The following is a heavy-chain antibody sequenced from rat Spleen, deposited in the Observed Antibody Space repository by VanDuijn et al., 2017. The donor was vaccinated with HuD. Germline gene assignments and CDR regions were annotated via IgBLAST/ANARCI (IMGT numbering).Heavy chain of an antibody. J-gene: IGHJ2*01. D-gene: IGHD1-10*01. CDR3: ARRGYNNYFFDY. Sequence: EVQLVESGGGLVQPEGSLKLSCAASGFTFSNYGMAWVRQAPTKGLEWVATISHDGSGTDYRDSVKGRFTISRDNAKSTPYLRMDSLRSEDTATYYCARRGYNNYFFDYWGQGVMVTVSA. V-gene: IGHV5-29*01. CDR1: GFTFSNYG. CDR2: ISHDGSGT.